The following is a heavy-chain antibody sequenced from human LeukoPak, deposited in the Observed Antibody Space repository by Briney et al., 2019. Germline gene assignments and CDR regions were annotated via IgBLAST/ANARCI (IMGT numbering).Heavy chain of an antibody. CDR2: ISFDSGDET. J-gene: IGHJ4*02. CDR1: GFSFSDYY. CDR3: TRDLPATISLGDDY. Sequence: GGSLRLSCAASGFSFSDYYMHWVRQAPGKGLEWVSSISFDSGDETLYADSVKGRFTISRDNTKNSMYLQMDSLTVEDTALYFCTRDLPATISLGDDYWGPGILVTVSS. V-gene: IGHV3-21*01. D-gene: IGHD5-12*01.